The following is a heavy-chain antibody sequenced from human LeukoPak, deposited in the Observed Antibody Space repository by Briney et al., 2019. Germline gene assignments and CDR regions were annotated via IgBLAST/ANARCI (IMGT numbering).Heavy chain of an antibody. V-gene: IGHV3-23*01. D-gene: IGHD3-22*01. CDR1: GFTFSSYA. J-gene: IGHJ4*02. Sequence: GGSLRLSCAASGFTFSSYAMSWVRQAPGKGLEWVSAISGSGGSTYYADSVKGRLTISRDNSKNTLYLQMNSLRAEDTAVYYCAKGVGYYYDSSGYYYFDYWGQGTLVTVSS. CDR2: ISGSGGST. CDR3: AKGVGYYYDSSGYYYFDY.